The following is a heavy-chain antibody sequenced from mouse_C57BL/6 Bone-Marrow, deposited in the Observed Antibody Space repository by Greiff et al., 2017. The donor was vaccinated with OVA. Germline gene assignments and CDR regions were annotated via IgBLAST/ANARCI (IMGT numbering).Heavy chain of an antibody. Sequence: QVQLQQPGAELVKPGASVKMSCKASGYTFTSYWITWVKQRPGQGLEWIGDIYPGSGSTNYNEKFKSKATLTVDTSSSTAYMQLSSLTSEDSAVYYCERLYGYDEDYYAMDYWGQGTSVTVSS. CDR1: GYTFTSYW. J-gene: IGHJ4*01. V-gene: IGHV1-55*01. D-gene: IGHD2-2*01. CDR3: ERLYGYDEDYYAMDY. CDR2: IYPGSGST.